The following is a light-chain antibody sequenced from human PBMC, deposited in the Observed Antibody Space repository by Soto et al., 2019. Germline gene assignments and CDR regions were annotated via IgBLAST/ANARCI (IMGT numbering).Light chain of an antibody. V-gene: IGKV1-39*01. CDR1: QSISSY. CDR2: AAS. CDR3: QQSYSTLGT. J-gene: IGKJ1*01. Sequence: DIQMTQSPSSLSASVGDRVTITCRASQSISSYVNWYQQKPGKAPKLLIYAASSLQSGVPSRFSGSGSGTEFTLTPRRQQPEDCATYYWQQSYSTLGTVGQGSEGEIK.